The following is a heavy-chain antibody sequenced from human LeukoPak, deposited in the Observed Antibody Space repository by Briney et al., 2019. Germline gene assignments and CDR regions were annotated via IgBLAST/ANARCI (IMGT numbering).Heavy chain of an antibody. J-gene: IGHJ3*02. D-gene: IGHD3-3*01. CDR1: GYTFTSYY. CDR3: ARDSITIFGVHAFDI. Sequence: GASVKVSCKASGYTFTSYYMHWVRQAPGQGLEWMGIINPSGGSTSYAQKLQGRVTMTTDTSTSTAYMELRSLRSDDTAVYYCARDSITIFGVHAFDIWGQGTMVTVSS. V-gene: IGHV1-46*01. CDR2: INPSGGST.